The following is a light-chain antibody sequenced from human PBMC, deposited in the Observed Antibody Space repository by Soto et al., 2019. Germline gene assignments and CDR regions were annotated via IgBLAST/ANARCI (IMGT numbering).Light chain of an antibody. CDR1: QDIRGA. V-gene: IGKV1-13*02. J-gene: IGKJ5*01. Sequence: AIQVTQSPSSLSASVGDRVTITCRASQDIRGALAWYQQKPGKPPRLLIYDVSTLESGVPSRFSGSSSGTEFTLTISSLQPEDFGTYFCQQFNSYPLTFGNGTRLEIK. CDR2: DVS. CDR3: QQFNSYPLT.